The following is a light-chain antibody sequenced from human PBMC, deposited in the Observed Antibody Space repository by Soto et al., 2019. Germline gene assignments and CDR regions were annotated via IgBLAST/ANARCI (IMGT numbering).Light chain of an antibody. Sequence: QFVLTQPPSAYATPGQGVTISCSGGSSNIGSNPVNWYQQIAGAAPKVVIYGNDQRPSGVPDRFSGSKSATSASLAITGLQSEDEADYYCAAWDDSLNGYVFGTGTKLTV. CDR1: SSNIGSNP. V-gene: IGLV1-44*01. CDR3: AAWDDSLNGYV. J-gene: IGLJ1*01. CDR2: GND.